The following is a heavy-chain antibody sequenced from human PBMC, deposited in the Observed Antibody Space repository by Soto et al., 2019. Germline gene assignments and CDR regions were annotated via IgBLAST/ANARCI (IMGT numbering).Heavy chain of an antibody. CDR1: GGSINSSSYY. CDR2: IYYSGST. CDR3: ARVSGYCSSTSCRYYYYYYYMDV. V-gene: IGHV4-39*01. J-gene: IGHJ6*03. Sequence: PSETLALTCTVSGGSINSSSYYWGWIRQPPGKGLEWIGSIYYSGSTYYNPSLKSRVTISVDTSKNQFSLKLSSVTAADTAVYYCARVSGYCSSTSCRYYYYYYYMDVWGKGTTVTVSS. D-gene: IGHD2-2*01.